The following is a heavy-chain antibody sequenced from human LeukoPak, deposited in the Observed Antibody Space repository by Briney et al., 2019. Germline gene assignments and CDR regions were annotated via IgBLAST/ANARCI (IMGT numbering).Heavy chain of an antibody. D-gene: IGHD1-7*01. CDR2: IKRKTDGGTT. CDR1: GFTFTNAW. V-gene: IGHV3-15*01. CDR3: NPFKPGTMY. Sequence: PGGSLRLSCAASGFTFTNAWMNWVRQAPGKGLEWVGRIKRKTDGGTTDYAAPVKGRFTISRDDSENTLYLQMNSLKTEDTAVYYLNPFKPGTMYWGQGTLVTVSS. J-gene: IGHJ4*02.